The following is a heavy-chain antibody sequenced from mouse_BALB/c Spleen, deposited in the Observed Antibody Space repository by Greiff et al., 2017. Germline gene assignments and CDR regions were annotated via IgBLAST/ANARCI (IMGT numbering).Heavy chain of an antibody. CDR2: IWWNDDK. D-gene: IGHD1-2*01. V-gene: IGHV8-8*01. CDR1: GFSLSTSGMS. Sequence: QVTLKECGPGILQPSQTLSLTCSFSGFSLSTSGMSVGWIRQPSGKGLEWLAHIWWNDDKYYNPALKSRLTISKDTSNNQVFLKIASVVTADTATYYWARILRLQYFDDGGKGTTLTVSS. J-gene: IGHJ2*01. CDR3: ARILRLQYFDD.